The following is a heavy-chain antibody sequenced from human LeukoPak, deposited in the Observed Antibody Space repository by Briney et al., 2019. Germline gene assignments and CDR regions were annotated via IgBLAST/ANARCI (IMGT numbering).Heavy chain of an antibody. J-gene: IGHJ2*01. CDR1: GVSIYSNNYY. CDR3: ARDKGPYWYFDL. V-gene: IGHV4-39*07. CDR2: IYNSGST. Sequence: PSETLSLTCTVSGVSIYSNNYYWGWIRQPPGKGLEWIGNIYNSGSTNHNPSLKSRVTISVDTSKNQISLKLTSVTAADAAVYYCARDKGPYWYFDLWGRGTLVTVSS.